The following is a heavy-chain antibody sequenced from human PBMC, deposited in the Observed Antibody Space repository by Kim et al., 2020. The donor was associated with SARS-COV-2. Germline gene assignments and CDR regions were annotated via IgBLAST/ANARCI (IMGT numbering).Heavy chain of an antibody. CDR2: SHYRGTT. V-gene: IGHV4-59*08. D-gene: IGHD3-10*01. Sequence: SETLSLTCDVSGGSVSLFYWSWIRQPPGKTLEWIGYSHYRGTTTYSPSLKSRVTMSLETSTNQFSLKVTSLTAADKAMYYCARGDSHFDLWGRGTLVIV. J-gene: IGHJ2*01. CDR3: ARGDSHFDL. CDR1: GGSVSLFY.